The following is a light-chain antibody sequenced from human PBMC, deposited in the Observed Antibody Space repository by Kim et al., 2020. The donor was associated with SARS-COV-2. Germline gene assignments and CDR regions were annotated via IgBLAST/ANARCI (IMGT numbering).Light chain of an antibody. CDR3: QSYDSSLSTLYV. CDR1: SSNIGAGYY. CDR2: GNS. Sequence: QSVLTQPPSVSGAPGQRVTISCTGSSSNIGAGYYVHWYQQLPGTAPKLLIYGNSNRPSGVPDRFSGSKSGTSASLAITGLQAEDEADYYCQSYDSSLSTLYVFGTGTKVTVL. J-gene: IGLJ1*01. V-gene: IGLV1-40*01.